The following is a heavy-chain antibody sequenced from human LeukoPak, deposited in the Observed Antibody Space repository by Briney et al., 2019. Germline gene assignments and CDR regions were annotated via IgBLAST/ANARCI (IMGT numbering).Heavy chain of an antibody. V-gene: IGHV3-23*01. Sequence: GGSLRLSCAASGFTFSSYATSWVRQAPGKGLEWVSAFSGSGSSTYYADSVKGRFTISRDNSKNTLYLQMNSLRAEDTAVYYCAKDLGGGADYWGQGTLVTVSS. CDR3: AKDLGGGADY. D-gene: IGHD2-21*01. CDR1: GFTFSSYA. J-gene: IGHJ4*02. CDR2: FSGSGSST.